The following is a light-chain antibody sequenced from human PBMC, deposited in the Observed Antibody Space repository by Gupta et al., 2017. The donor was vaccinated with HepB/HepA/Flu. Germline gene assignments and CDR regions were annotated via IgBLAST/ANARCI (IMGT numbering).Light chain of an antibody. CDR1: QAIRGD. Sequence: AIQMTQSPSSLSASVGDRVTITCRASQAIRGDLGWYQQKPGKAPKLLIYAASTLQSGVPSRFSGSGSGTXFTLTIXNLQPEDFATDYCLQDDEFPLTFGXGTKVEIK. CDR2: AAS. J-gene: IGKJ4*01. CDR3: LQDDEFPLT. V-gene: IGKV1-6*01.